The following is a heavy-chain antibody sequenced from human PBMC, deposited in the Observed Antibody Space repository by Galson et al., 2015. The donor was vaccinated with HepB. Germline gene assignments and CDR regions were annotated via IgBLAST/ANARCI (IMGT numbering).Heavy chain of an antibody. V-gene: IGHV4-61*01. D-gene: IGHD1-26*01. Sequence: ETLSLTCTVSGGSVSSGSYYWSWIRQPPGKGLEWIGYIYYSGSTNYNPSLKSRVTISVDTSKNQFSLKLSSVTAADTAVYYCARGRGLLGSWGQGTLVTVSS. CDR1: GGSVSSGSYY. CDR3: ARGRGLLGS. CDR2: IYYSGST. J-gene: IGHJ4*02.